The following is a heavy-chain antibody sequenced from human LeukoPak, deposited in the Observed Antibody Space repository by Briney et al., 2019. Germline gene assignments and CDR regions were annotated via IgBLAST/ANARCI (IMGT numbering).Heavy chain of an antibody. CDR1: GXSISSSSYY. CDR2: IYYSGGT. D-gene: IGHD6-19*01. Sequence: PSETLSLTCTVSGXSISSSSYYWGWIRQPPGKGLESIGSIYYSGGTYHNPSLKSRVTISVDTSKNQFSLKLTSVTAADTAVYYCARHAAGSGWYPVDYWGQGTLVTVSS. J-gene: IGHJ4*02. CDR3: ARHAAGSGWYPVDY. V-gene: IGHV4-39*01.